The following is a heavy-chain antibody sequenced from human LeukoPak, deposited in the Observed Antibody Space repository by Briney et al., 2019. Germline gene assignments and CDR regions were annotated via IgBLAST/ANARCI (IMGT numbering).Heavy chain of an antibody. CDR3: ARGYSYGYSYWYFDL. V-gene: IGHV4-39*07. D-gene: IGHD5-18*01. CDR1: GGSFSSSINY. Sequence: SETLSLTCTVSGGSFSSSINYWGWIRQPPGEGLEWIGSLSYTGNTYYNPSLKSRVTISLDTSKNQFSVTLSSVTAADTAVYYCARGYSYGYSYWYFDLWGRGTLVTVSS. CDR2: LSYTGNT. J-gene: IGHJ2*01.